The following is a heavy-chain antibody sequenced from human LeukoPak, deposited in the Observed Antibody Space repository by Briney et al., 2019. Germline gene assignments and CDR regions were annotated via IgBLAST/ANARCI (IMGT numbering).Heavy chain of an antibody. CDR3: VRHFPSRAYFDY. CDR2: IYHSGST. J-gene: IGHJ4*02. V-gene: IGHV4-4*02. Sequence: SETLSLTCAVSGGSISSSNWWSWVRQPPGKGLEWIGEIYHSGSTNYNPSLKSRVTISVDKSKNQFSLKLSSVAAADTAVYYCVRHFPSRAYFDYWGQGTLVTVSS. D-gene: IGHD1-26*01. CDR1: GGSISSSNW.